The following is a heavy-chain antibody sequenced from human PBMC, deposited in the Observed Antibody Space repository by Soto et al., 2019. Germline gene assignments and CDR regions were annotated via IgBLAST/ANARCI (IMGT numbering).Heavy chain of an antibody. CDR1: GGSVSSGSYY. D-gene: IGHD3-22*01. J-gene: IGHJ4*02. V-gene: IGHV4-61*01. CDR3: ATMSSSGYPLDY. CDR2: IYYTGRT. Sequence: QVQLQESGPGLVKPSETLSLTCIVSGGSVSSGSYYWSWIRQPPGKGLEWIGFIYYTGRTSYNPSLKCRVTISVDTSNNQFSLKLSSVTAADTAVYFCATMSSSGYPLDYWGRGTLVTVSS.